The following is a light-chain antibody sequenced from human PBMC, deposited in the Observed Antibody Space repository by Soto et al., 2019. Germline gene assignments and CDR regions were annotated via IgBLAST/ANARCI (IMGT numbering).Light chain of an antibody. CDR3: QQYGRSPGLIT. Sequence: EIALTQSPGTLSLSPGERATLSCRASQSVSSTYLAWYQQKPGQAPRLLIYEASIRATGIPDRFSGSGSGTDFTLTISRLEPEDFAVYYCQQYGRSPGLITFGPGTKVDIK. J-gene: IGKJ3*01. V-gene: IGKV3-20*01. CDR1: QSVSSTY. CDR2: EAS.